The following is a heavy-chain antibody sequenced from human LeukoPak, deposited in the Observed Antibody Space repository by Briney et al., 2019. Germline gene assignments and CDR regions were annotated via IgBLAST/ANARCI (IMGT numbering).Heavy chain of an antibody. CDR3: ARGRIGGPKAPFDY. J-gene: IGHJ4*02. D-gene: IGHD3-16*01. CDR1: GGSLSNHY. V-gene: IGHV4-59*11. Sequence: TETLSLTCTVSGGSLSNHYWSWIRQPPGKGLEWIGHIYDSGSTTYNPSLKSRVTMSVDTSKNQFSLNLSSVTAADTAVYYCARGRIGGPKAPFDYWGQGTLVTVSS. CDR2: IYDSGST.